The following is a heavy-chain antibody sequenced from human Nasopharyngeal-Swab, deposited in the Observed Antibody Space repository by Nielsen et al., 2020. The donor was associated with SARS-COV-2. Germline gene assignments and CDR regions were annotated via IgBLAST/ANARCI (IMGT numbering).Heavy chain of an antibody. Sequence: GGSLRLSCAASGFTVSSNYMSWVRQAPGKGLEWVSVINSGGSTYYADSVKGRFTISRDNSKNTLYLQMNSLRVEDTAVYYCVKHQGSSSDQWGQGTLVTVSS. CDR3: VKHQGSSSDQ. V-gene: IGHV3-53*01. J-gene: IGHJ4*02. CDR2: INSGGST. CDR1: GFTVSSNY.